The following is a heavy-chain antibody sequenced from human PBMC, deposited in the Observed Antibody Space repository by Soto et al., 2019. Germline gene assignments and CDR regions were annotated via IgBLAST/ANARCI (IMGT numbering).Heavy chain of an antibody. J-gene: IGHJ4*02. CDR3: AKARHSTSWYGVEADC. Sequence: QVQLVESGGGVVQPGRSLRLSCAASGFIFSDYAMHWVRQAPGKGLEWVAVISYGGDNKYYADSVRGRFATSRDNLKNTLYLQMNSLNPEDTAVYHCAKARHSTSWYGVEADCWGQGTLVTVAS. CDR2: ISYGGDNK. V-gene: IGHV3-30*09. D-gene: IGHD6-13*01. CDR1: GFIFSDYA.